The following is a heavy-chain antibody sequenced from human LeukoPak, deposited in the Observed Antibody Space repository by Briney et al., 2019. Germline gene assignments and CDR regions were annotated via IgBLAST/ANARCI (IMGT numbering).Heavy chain of an antibody. Sequence: GASVKVSCKASGYTFTSYDINWVRQAPGQGLEWMGWINPNSGGTNYAQKFQGRVTMTRDTSISTAYMELSRLRSDDTAVYYCARDLVASYSSSWPRPANWFDPWGQGTLVTVSS. CDR1: GYTFTSYD. CDR2: INPNSGGT. D-gene: IGHD6-13*01. CDR3: ARDLVASYSSSWPRPANWFDP. J-gene: IGHJ5*02. V-gene: IGHV1-2*02.